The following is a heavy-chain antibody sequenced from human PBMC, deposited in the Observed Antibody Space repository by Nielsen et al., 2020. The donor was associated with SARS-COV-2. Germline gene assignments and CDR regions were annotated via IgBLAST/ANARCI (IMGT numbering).Heavy chain of an antibody. CDR2: IYSSGRST. CDR1: GFPFTNAW. Sequence: GESLKISCAASGFPFTNAWMIWVRQAPGKGLEWVSLIYSSGRSTYYADSVTGRFSISRDNSNNTLYLQMTSLRPDDTAVYYCAKMTKAWYFDLWGRGTLVSVSS. CDR3: AKMTKAWYFDL. J-gene: IGHJ2*01. V-gene: IGHV3-23*03.